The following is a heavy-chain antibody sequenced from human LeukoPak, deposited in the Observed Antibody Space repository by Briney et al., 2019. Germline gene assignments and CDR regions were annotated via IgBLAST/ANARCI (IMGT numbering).Heavy chain of an antibody. V-gene: IGHV3-48*03. CDR1: GFTFSSYE. J-gene: IGHJ6*03. CDR2: ISSSGTTI. D-gene: IGHD2-15*01. Sequence: GGSLRLACAASGFTFSSYEMNWVRQAPGKGLEWVSYISSSGTTIYYADSVKGRFTISRDNAKNSLYLQMNSLRAEDTAVYYCARVYCSGGSCLYYYYYMDVWGKGTTVTISS. CDR3: ARVYCSGGSCLYYYYYMDV.